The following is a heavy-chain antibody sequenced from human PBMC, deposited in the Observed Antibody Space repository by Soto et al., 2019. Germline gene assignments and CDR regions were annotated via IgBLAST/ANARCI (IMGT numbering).Heavy chain of an antibody. D-gene: IGHD1-26*01. Sequence: VKVSCKASGGTFSSYAISWVRQAPGQGLEWMGGIIPIFGTANYAQKFQGRVTITADKSTSTAYMELSSLRSEDTAVYYCARDPGIVGATIGWFDPWGQGTLVTVSS. CDR2: IIPIFGTA. V-gene: IGHV1-69*06. CDR3: ARDPGIVGATIGWFDP. CDR1: GGTFSSYA. J-gene: IGHJ5*02.